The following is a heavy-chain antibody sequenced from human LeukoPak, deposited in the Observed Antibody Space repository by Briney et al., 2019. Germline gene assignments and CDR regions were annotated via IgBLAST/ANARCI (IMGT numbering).Heavy chain of an antibody. CDR3: ARLISGALTMIAGGGAFDI. Sequence: GGSLRLSCAASGFMFSTYSMSWVRQAPGKGLEWVSSISSSSSNIYYADSVKGRFTISRDNAKNSLFLQMSSLRAEDTAVYYCARLISGALTMIAGGGAFDIWGQGTMVTVSS. V-gene: IGHV3-21*01. CDR2: ISSSSSNI. D-gene: IGHD3-22*01. J-gene: IGHJ3*02. CDR1: GFMFSTYS.